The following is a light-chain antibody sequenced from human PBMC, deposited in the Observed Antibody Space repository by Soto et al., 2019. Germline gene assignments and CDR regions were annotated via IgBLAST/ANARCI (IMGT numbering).Light chain of an antibody. CDR3: QKYSIVPV. CDR2: AAS. Sequence: DIQMTQSPTSLSASVGDRVTITCRASQGIRNFVALYQQKQGKAPKLLIYAASTLQSGVPSRFSGSGSGTDFTLTINSLQPEDVATYSCQKYSIVPVFGPGTKGEIK. CDR1: QGIRNF. J-gene: IGKJ3*01. V-gene: IGKV1-27*01.